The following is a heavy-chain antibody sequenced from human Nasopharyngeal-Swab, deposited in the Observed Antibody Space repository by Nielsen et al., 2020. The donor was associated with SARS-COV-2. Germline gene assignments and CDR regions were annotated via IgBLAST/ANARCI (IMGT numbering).Heavy chain of an antibody. V-gene: IGHV1-69*13. CDR2: IIPIFGTA. CDR3: ARYLRYGYYDSSGYGPNDVY. J-gene: IGHJ4*02. CDR1: GGTFRRYA. Sequence: SVKVSCKASGGTFRRYAISWVRQAPGQGLDWMGGIIPIFGTANYAQKFQGRVTITADESTSTAYMELSSLRSEDTAVYYCARYLRYGYYDSSGYGPNDVYWGQGTLVTVSS. D-gene: IGHD3-22*01.